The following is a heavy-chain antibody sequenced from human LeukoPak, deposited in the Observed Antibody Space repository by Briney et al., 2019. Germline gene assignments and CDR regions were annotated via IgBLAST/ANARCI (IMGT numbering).Heavy chain of an antibody. J-gene: IGHJ6*02. CDR1: VYTFTSYD. D-gene: IGHD3-10*01. Sequence: ASVRVSREASVYTFTSYDIHCVPDATGQGLEWRGYLNPNRGNTGSAQKFQGRVTKTRSTSISTAYMELNSLRYEDTAVYYCARDGSWSYDMKYYYNSGMDVWGQGTTVTVSS. CDR2: LNPNRGNT. CDR3: ARDGSWSYDMKYYYNSGMDV. V-gene: IGHV1-8*01.